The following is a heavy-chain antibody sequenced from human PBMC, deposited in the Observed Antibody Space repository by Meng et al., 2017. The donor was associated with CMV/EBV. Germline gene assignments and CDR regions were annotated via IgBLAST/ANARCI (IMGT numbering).Heavy chain of an antibody. D-gene: IGHD5-18*01. Sequence: SCKASGGTFSSYAMSWVRQAPGKGLEWVSVIYSGGSSTYYADSVKGRFTISRDNSKNTLYLQMNSLRAEDTAVYYCAKAFTVDTAPDYWGQGTLVTVSS. J-gene: IGHJ4*02. CDR2: IYSGGSST. V-gene: IGHV3-23*03. CDR3: AKAFTVDTAPDY. CDR1: GGTFSSYA.